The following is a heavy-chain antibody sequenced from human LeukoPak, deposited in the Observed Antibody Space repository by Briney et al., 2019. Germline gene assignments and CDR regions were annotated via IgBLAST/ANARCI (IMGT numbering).Heavy chain of an antibody. D-gene: IGHD3-10*02. V-gene: IGHV4-34*01. Sequence: SETLSLTCAVYGGSFSGYYWSWIRQPPGKGLEWIGEINHNGSTNYNPSLKSRVTISVDTSKNQFSLKLSSVTAADTAVYYCARSLGRITRFLSWLSEYYFDYWGQGTLVTVSS. CDR3: ARSLGRITRFLSWLSEYYFDY. CDR2: INHNGST. J-gene: IGHJ4*02. CDR1: GGSFSGYY.